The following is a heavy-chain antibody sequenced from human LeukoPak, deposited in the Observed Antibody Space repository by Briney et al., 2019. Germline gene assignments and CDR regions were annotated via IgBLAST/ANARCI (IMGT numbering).Heavy chain of an antibody. CDR3: ARDPSPGNYGSGSHFDY. V-gene: IGHV4-31*03. Sequence: SETLSLTRTVSGGSISSGGYYWSWIRQHPGKGLEWIGYIYYSGSTYYNPSLKSRVTISVDTSKNQFSLKLSSVTAADTAVYYCARDPSPGNYGSGSHFDYWGQGTLVTVSS. CDR2: IYYSGST. J-gene: IGHJ4*02. D-gene: IGHD3-10*01. CDR1: GGSISSGGYY.